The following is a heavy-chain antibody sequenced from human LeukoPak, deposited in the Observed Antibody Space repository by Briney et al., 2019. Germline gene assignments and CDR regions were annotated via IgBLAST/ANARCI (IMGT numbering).Heavy chain of an antibody. V-gene: IGHV3-66*02. D-gene: IGHD6-19*01. CDR1: GFSVSSNY. J-gene: IGHJ4*02. CDR2: IYTGGTT. Sequence: GGSLRLSCAASGFSVSSNYMNWVRQAPGKGLEWVSAIYTGGTTYNADSVKGRFTISRDNSKNTLYLQMNSLRAEDTAVYYCARDKSGSGYSSDFDYWGQGTLVTVSS. CDR3: ARDKSGSGYSSDFDY.